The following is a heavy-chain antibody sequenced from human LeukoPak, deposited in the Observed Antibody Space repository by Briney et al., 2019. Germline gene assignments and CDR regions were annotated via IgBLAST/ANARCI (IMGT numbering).Heavy chain of an antibody. J-gene: IGHJ4*02. D-gene: IGHD1-26*01. CDR2: IYYSGST. CDR3: ARGSYPTRVLFDY. V-gene: IGHV4-59*08. CDR1: GGSISSYY. Sequence: SETLSLTCTVSGGSISSYYWSWIRQPPGKGLEWIGYIYYSGSTNYNPSLKSRVTIPVDTSKNQFSLKLSSVTAADTAVYYCARGSYPTRVLFDYWGQGTLVTVSS.